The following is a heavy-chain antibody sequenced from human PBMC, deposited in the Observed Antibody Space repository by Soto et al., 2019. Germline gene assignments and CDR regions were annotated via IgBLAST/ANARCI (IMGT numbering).Heavy chain of an antibody. Sequence: QVHLVESGGGVVQPGRSLRLSCAASGFTFSSFGVHWVRQALGKGVEWVTFISFDGSSKNYADSVKGRFTTSRDQTKNTLYLQLNSLIPEDTALYYCAKSHDSGSHWLGYWGQGTLVTVSS. CDR3: AKSHDSGSHWLGY. CDR1: GFTFSSFG. D-gene: IGHD6-19*01. CDR2: ISFDGSSK. J-gene: IGHJ4*02. V-gene: IGHV3-30*18.